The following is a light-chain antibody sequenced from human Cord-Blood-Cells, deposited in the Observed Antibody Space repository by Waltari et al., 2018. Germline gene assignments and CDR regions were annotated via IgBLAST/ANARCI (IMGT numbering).Light chain of an antibody. CDR3: SSYTSSSTLV. CDR1: SSDVGGYTH. V-gene: IGLV2-14*03. CDR2: DVS. J-gene: IGLJ3*02. Sequence: QSALTQPASVSGSPGQSITISCPGTSSDVGGYTHVSSYQQHPGKAPKLIIYDVSNRPSGVSNRFSGSKSGHTASLTISGLQAEDEADYYCSSYTSSSTLVFGGGTKLTVL.